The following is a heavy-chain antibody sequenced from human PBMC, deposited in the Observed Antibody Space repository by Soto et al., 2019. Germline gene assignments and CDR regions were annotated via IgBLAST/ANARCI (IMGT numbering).Heavy chain of an antibody. V-gene: IGHV1-18*01. CDR1: AYTFTNYA. Sequence: QVQLVQSGAEVKKPGASVRVSCQTSAYTFTNYAVSWVRQAPGQGLEWMGWISGDNGNTIYAQKFQGRVPMTTDTATRNAYMELRSLRSDDTAVYYCAPGLVGYCRGGSCYSDSWGQGTLVTVSS. CDR3: APGLVGYCRGGSCYSDS. J-gene: IGHJ4*02. CDR2: ISGDNGNT. D-gene: IGHD2-15*01.